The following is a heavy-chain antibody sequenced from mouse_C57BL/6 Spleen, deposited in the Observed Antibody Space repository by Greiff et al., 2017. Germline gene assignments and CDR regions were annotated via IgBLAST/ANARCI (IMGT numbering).Heavy chain of an antibody. CDR2: IYPGDGDT. Sequence: QVQLKESGAELVKPGASVKISCKASGYAFSSYWMNWVKQRPGKGLEWIGQIYPGDGDTNYNGKFKGKATLTADKSSSTAYMQLSSLTSEDSAVYFCARGGDYYDYPAWCAYWGQGTLVTVSA. D-gene: IGHD2-4*01. J-gene: IGHJ3*01. V-gene: IGHV1-80*01. CDR1: GYAFSSYW. CDR3: ARGGDYYDYPAWCAY.